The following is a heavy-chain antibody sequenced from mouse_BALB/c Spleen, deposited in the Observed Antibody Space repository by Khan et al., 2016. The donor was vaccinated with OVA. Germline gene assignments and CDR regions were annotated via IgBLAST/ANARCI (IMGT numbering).Heavy chain of an antibody. J-gene: IGHJ4*01. CDR1: GFSLSDYG. CDR3: AKGVLSYYYTLDY. CDR2: IWGGGTT. V-gene: IGHV2-6-5*01. Sequence: VQLVESGPGLVAPSQNLSITCTVSGFSLSDYGVSWIRQPPGKGLEWLGVIWGGGTTYYNSALKYRLSISKDNSKSQVFLKMSSLQSDDTAMFYCAKGVLSYYYTLDYWGQGTSVTVSS.